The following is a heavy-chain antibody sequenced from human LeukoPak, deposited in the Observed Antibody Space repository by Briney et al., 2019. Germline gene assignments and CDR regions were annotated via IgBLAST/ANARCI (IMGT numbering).Heavy chain of an antibody. CDR2: IWNDGSNK. D-gene: IGHD2-2*01. J-gene: IGHJ4*02. Sequence: GGSLRLSCEASGLSLSIYPMHWVRQAPGKGLEWVAVIWNDGSNKYYADSVKGRFTISRDNSKNTLYLQMNSLRAEDTAVYYCARDYCSSTSCLFDYWGQGTLVTVSS. CDR1: GLSLSIYP. CDR3: ARDYCSSTSCLFDY. V-gene: IGHV3-33*08.